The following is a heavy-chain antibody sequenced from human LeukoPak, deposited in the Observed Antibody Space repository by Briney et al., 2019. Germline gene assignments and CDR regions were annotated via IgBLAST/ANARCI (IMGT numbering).Heavy chain of an antibody. CDR3: AKDQTPYY. Sequence: PGGSLRLSCAASGFTVSSNYKSWVRQAPGKGLEWVSIIYSGGSTFYADSVKGRFTISRDNSKNTLHLQMNSLRAEDTAVYYCAKDQTPYYWGQGTLVTVSS. J-gene: IGHJ4*02. V-gene: IGHV3-53*01. CDR2: IYSGGST. CDR1: GFTVSSNY.